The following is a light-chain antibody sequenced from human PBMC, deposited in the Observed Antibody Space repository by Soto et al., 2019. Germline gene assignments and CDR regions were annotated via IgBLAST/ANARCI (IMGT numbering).Light chain of an antibody. CDR3: QQYYSTPLS. CDR2: WAS. J-gene: IGKJ4*01. CDR1: QSVLYRSNNNNY. Sequence: DIVMTQSPDSLAVSLGERATVNCKSSQSVLYRSNNNNYLAWYQQKPGQPPKLLIYWASTREFGVPDRFSGSGSGTDFTLTISSLQAEDVAVYYCQQYYSTPLSFGGGTRVEIK. V-gene: IGKV4-1*01.